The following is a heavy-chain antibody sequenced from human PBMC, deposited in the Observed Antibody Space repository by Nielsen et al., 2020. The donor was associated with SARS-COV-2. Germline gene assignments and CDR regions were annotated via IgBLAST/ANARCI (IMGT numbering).Heavy chain of an antibody. CDR2: IIPIFGTA. CDR3: AKSPNGLAAV. D-gene: IGHD6-13*01. J-gene: IGHJ4*02. V-gene: IGHV1-69*13. Sequence: SVKVSCKASGGTFSSYAISWVRQAPGQGLEWMGGIIPIFGTANYAQKFQGRVTITVDESTSTAYMELSSLRSEDTAVYYCAKSPNGLAAVWGQGTLVTVSS. CDR1: GGTFSSYA.